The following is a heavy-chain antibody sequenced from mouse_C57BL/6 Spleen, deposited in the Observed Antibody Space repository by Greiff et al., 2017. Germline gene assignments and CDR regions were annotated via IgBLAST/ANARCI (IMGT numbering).Heavy chain of an antibody. Sequence: QVQLKESGPELVKPGASVKISCKASGYSFTSYYIHWVKQRPGQGLEWIGWLYHGSGNTKYNEKFKGKATLTADTSSSTAYMQLSSLTSEDSAVYYCARGNWGHAMDYWGQGTSVTVSS. CDR2: LYHGSGNT. CDR3: ARGNWGHAMDY. J-gene: IGHJ4*01. D-gene: IGHD4-1*01. V-gene: IGHV1-66*01. CDR1: GYSFTSYY.